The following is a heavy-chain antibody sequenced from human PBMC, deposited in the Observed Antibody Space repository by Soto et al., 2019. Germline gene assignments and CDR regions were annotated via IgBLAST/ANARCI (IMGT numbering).Heavy chain of an antibody. CDR2: ISSSSSTI. J-gene: IGHJ6*03. CDR1: GFTFSSYS. V-gene: IGHV3-48*01. CDR3: AKNSITIFGDPGYYYYMDV. D-gene: IGHD3-3*01. Sequence: VQLVESGGGLVQPGGSLRLSCAASGFTFSSYSMNWVRQAPGKGLEWVSYISSSSSTIYYADSVKGRFTISRDNAKNSLYLQMNSLRAEDTAVYYCAKNSITIFGDPGYYYYMDVWGKGTTVTVSS.